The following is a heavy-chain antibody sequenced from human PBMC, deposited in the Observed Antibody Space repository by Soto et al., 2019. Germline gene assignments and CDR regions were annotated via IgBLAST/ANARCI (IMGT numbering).Heavy chain of an antibody. J-gene: IGHJ6*02. CDR1: GFTFSGSS. V-gene: IGHV3-73*01. D-gene: IGHD3-10*02. CDR2: IRSEPNSYAT. Sequence: GSLRLSCAASGFTFSGSSMYWVRQASGKGLEWLGRIRSEPNSYATVYAASVKGRFTIWRDDSKNTAYLQMNSLKTEDTAVYYCARHGDYYVTDCMDVWGQGTTLTVSS. CDR3: ARHGDYYVTDCMDV.